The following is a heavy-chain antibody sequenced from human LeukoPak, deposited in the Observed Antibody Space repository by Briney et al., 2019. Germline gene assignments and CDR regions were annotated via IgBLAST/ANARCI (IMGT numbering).Heavy chain of an antibody. CDR2: ISYDGSNK. J-gene: IGHJ4*02. CDR1: GFTFSSYG. D-gene: IGHD1-26*01. Sequence: GGSLRLSCAASGFTFSSYGMHWVRQAPGKELEWVAVISYDGSNKYYADSVKGRFTISRDNSKNTLYLQMNSLRAEDTAVYYCAKDQGSGATGFDYWGQGTLVTVSS. V-gene: IGHV3-30*18. CDR3: AKDQGSGATGFDY.